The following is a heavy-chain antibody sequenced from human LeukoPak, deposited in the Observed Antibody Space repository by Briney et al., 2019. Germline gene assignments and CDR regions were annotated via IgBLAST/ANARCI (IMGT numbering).Heavy chain of an antibody. J-gene: IGHJ6*03. CDR1: GFSFSDYG. V-gene: IGHV3-30*02. D-gene: IGHD3-3*01. CDR2: IRYNGDNK. CDR3: AKRVVIRSTDYFYYYIHV. Sequence: GSLRLSCEASGFSFSDYGMHWVRQAPGKGLEWVAFIRYNGDNKYYADSVKGRFTVSRDNSQSTLYLQMNSLRVEDTAVYYCAKRVVIRSTDYFYYYIHVWGKGTTVTVSS.